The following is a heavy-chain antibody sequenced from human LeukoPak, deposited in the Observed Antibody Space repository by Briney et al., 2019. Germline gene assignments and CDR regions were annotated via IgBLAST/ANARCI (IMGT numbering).Heavy chain of an antibody. CDR3: TTDTFGARDS. CDR1: GYTFSRYW. V-gene: IGHV3-74*01. J-gene: IGHJ4*02. D-gene: IGHD3-10*01. Sequence: GGSLRLSCAASGYTFSRYWMHWVRQGPGKGLVWVSRINEDGSSTSYAESVRGRFTISRDNAKNTLYLQMNSLRAEDAAVCYCTTDTFGARDSWGQGTLVTVSS. CDR2: INEDGSST.